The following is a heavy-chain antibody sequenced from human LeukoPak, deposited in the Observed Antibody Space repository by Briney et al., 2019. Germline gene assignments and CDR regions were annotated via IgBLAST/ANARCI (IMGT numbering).Heavy chain of an antibody. D-gene: IGHD3-10*01. Sequence: GASVKVPCKTSGYTFTDNYIHWVRQAPGQGLEFMGWIGPKSGDTHYAQKFQGRVTMTRDTSISTAYMELSRLTSDDTAVYYCVRYHISSYDYWGQGTLVTVSS. J-gene: IGHJ4*02. CDR1: GYTFTDNY. CDR2: IGPKSGDT. CDR3: VRYHISSYDY. V-gene: IGHV1-2*02.